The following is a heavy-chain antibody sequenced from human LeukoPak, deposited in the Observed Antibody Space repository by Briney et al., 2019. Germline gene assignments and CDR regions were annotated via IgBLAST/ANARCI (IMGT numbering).Heavy chain of an antibody. J-gene: IGHJ4*02. CDR3: ATVAPEDYYFDY. CDR2: FDPEDGET. D-gene: IGHD3/OR15-3a*01. CDR1: GYTLTELS. V-gene: IGHV1-24*01. Sequence: ASVKVSCKVSGYTLTELSMHWVRQAPGKGLEWMGDFDPEDGETIYAQKFQGRVAMTEDTSTDTAYMELSSLRSEDTAVYYCATVAPEDYYFDYWGQGTLVTVSS.